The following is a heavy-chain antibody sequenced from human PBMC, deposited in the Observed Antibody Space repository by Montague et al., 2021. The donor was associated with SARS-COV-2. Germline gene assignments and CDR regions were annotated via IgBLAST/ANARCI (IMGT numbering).Heavy chain of an antibody. V-gene: IGHV3-7*01. CDR2: IKRDGSKK. Sequence: SLRLSCAASGFIFGSYWMSWVRQAPGKGLEWVAYIKRDGSKKYYMDSVKGRFTVSRDNARNSLYLQMNSLRAEDTAVYYCVRATHYMDVWGEGTTVAVSS. J-gene: IGHJ6*03. CDR1: GFIFGSYW. CDR3: VRATHYMDV.